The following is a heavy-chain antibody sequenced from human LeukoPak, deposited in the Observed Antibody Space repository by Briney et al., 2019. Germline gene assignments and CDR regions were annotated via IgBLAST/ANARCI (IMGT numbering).Heavy chain of an antibody. CDR1: GFTFSNTW. CDR2: IQSKTDGGTT. CDR3: ATLTVRGVINI. V-gene: IGHV3-15*01. D-gene: IGHD3-10*01. Sequence: GGSLRLSCAASGFTFSNTWMNWVRQAPGKGLEWVGRIQSKTDGGTTEYAAPVTGRFTISRDDSKTTLYLQMNSLKTEDTAVYYCATLTVRGVINIWGQGTLVTVSS. J-gene: IGHJ4*02.